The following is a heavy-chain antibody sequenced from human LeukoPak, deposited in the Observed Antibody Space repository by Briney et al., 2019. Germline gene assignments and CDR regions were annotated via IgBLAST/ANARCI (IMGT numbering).Heavy chain of an antibody. Sequence: GASLKISWKGSGYSFASYWIAWVRQMPGKGLEWMGIIYPGDSDTRYSPSFQGQVTISADKSISTAYLQWSSLKATDTAIYYCARQWGDCSSTSCYSGYWGQGALVTVSS. CDR1: GYSFASYW. CDR2: IYPGDSDT. V-gene: IGHV5-51*01. CDR3: ARQWGDCSSTSCYSGY. D-gene: IGHD2-2*01. J-gene: IGHJ4*02.